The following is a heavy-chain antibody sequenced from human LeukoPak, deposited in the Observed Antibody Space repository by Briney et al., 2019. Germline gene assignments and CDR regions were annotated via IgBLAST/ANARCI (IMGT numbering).Heavy chain of an antibody. CDR1: GFSFHTYW. D-gene: IGHD4-17*01. V-gene: IGHV3-7*01. CDR3: ARHPYGVLDY. CDR2: IKPGGGEK. Sequence: PGGSLRLSCAVSGFSFHTYWMTWVRQAPGKGLEWVANIKPGGGEKYYVDSVKGRFTISRDNAKNSLYLQMNSLRAEDTAVYYCARHPYGVLDYWGQGTLVTVSS. J-gene: IGHJ4*02.